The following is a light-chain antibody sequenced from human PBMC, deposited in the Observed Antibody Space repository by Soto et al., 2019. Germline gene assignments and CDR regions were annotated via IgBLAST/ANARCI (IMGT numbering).Light chain of an antibody. J-gene: IGLJ1*01. CDR3: ASFRSGTILV. Sequence: QSVLTQPASVSGSPGQSVTISCTGPRSDIGDSNFISWYQQSPGKAPRLLIYEVNNRPSGVSRRFSGSKAGNPASLTISGLLGDDEADYFCASFRSGTILVFGSGTKSPS. CDR1: RSDIGDSNF. CDR2: EVN. V-gene: IGLV2-14*01.